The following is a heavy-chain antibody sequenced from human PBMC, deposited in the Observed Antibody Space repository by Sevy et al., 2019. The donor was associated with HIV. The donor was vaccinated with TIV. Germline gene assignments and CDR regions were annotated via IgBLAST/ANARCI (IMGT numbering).Heavy chain of an antibody. CDR1: GFTFSNAW. CDR3: TSPLNDSSGYYSYGLDY. J-gene: IGHJ4*02. D-gene: IGHD3-22*01. Sequence: GGSLRLSCAASGFTFSNAWMSWVRQAPGKGLEWVGRIKSKTDGGTTDYAAPVKGRFTISRDDSKNTLYLQMNSLKTEHTAVYYCTSPLNDSSGYYSYGLDYWGQGTLVTVSS. V-gene: IGHV3-15*01. CDR2: IKSKTDGGTT.